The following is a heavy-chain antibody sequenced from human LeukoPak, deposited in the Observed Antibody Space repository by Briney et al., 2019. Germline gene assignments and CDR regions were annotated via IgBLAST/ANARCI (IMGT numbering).Heavy chain of an antibody. J-gene: IGHJ6*02. CDR3: AKDDYIAVAGTRYYYYYGMDV. CDR2: ISYDGSNK. Sequence: GGSLRLSCAASGFTFTSFWMTWVRQSPGKGLEWVAVISYDGSNKYYADSVKGRFTISRDNSKNTLYLQMNSLRAEDTAVYYCAKDDYIAVAGTRYYYYYGMDVWGQGTTVTVSS. CDR1: GFTFTSFW. V-gene: IGHV3-30*18. D-gene: IGHD6-19*01.